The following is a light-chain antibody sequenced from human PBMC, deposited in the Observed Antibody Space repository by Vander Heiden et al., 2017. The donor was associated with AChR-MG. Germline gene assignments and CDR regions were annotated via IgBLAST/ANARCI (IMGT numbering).Light chain of an antibody. V-gene: IGKV4-1*01. CDR1: QTVLSTSNNKNF. CDR2: WAS. CDR3: QQNYSSSIT. J-gene: IGKJ5*01. Sequence: DIVLTQSPDSLAVSLGERASINCKSSQTVLSTSNNKNFLAWYQQRPGQPPKLLIYWASTRESGVPDRFSGSGSGTDFTLTISNLQAEDVADYYCQQNYSSSITFGQGTRVEIK.